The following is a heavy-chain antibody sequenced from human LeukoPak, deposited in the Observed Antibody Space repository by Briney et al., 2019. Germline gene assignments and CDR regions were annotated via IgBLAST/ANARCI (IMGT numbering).Heavy chain of an antibody. D-gene: IGHD3-22*01. J-gene: IGHJ3*02. Sequence: SETLSLTCTVSGGSISSYYWSWIRQPAGKGLEWIGRIYTSGSTNYNPSLKSRVTISVDTSKNQFSLKLSSVTAADTAVYYCARGYDSSGYYYDRHDAFDIWGQGTMVTVSS. V-gene: IGHV4-4*07. CDR2: IYTSGST. CDR3: ARGYDSSGYYYDRHDAFDI. CDR1: GGSISSYY.